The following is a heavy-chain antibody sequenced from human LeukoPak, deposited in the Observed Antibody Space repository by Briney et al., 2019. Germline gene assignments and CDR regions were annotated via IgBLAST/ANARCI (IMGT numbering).Heavy chain of an antibody. CDR1: DATVSDFY. CDR2: IFYNGRT. D-gene: IGHD6-19*01. V-gene: IGHV4-59*08. J-gene: IGHJ4*02. CDR3: ARGGDINVAGIIDS. Sequence: PSETLSLTCNVSDATVSDFYWTWIRQPPGKGLEWIGYIFYNGRTNYNPSLESRVTISVDTSKNQFSLKLTSVTAADTALYYCARGGDINVAGIIDSWGQGTRVIVSS.